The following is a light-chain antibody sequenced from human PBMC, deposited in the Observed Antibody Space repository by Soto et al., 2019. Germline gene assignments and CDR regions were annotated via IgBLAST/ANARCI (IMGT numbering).Light chain of an antibody. Sequence: QSVLTQSPSVSGAPGQRVTISCTGSSSNIGAGYDVHWYQQLPGTAPKLLIQGNSIRPSGVPDRFSGSKSGTSASLAITGLQAEDEADYFCQSYDSSLSGIVFGGGTKVTVL. J-gene: IGLJ2*01. V-gene: IGLV1-40*01. CDR3: QSYDSSLSGIV. CDR1: SSNIGAGYD. CDR2: GNS.